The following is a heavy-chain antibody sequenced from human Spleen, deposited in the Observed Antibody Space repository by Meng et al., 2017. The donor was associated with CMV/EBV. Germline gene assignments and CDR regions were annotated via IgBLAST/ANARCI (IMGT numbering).Heavy chain of an antibody. CDR3: ARAYCGNVACAPSY. V-gene: IGHV3-48*04. CDR2: ISSSSSTI. CDR1: GFTFSSYS. D-gene: IGHD2-21*01. J-gene: IGHJ4*02. Sequence: GESLKISCAASGFTFSSYSMNWVRQAPGKGLEWVSYISSSSSTIYYADSVKGRFTISRDNAKNSLFLQMSPLRVEDTAVYYCARAYCGNVACAPSYWGQGSLVTVSS.